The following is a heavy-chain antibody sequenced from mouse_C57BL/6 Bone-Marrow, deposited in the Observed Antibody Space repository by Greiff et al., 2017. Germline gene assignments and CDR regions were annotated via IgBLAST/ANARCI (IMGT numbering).Heavy chain of an antibody. V-gene: IGHV1-69*01. J-gene: IGHJ3*01. CDR2: IDPSDSYT. D-gene: IGHD5-1-1*01. CDR3: ARETLGYLPAY. Sequence: QVQLQQPGAELVMPGASVKLSCKASGYTFTSYWMHWVKQRPGQGLEWIGEIDPSDSYTNYNQKFKGKSTLTVDKSSSTAYMQLSSLTSEDSAVYYCARETLGYLPAYWGQGTLVTVSA. CDR1: GYTFTSYW.